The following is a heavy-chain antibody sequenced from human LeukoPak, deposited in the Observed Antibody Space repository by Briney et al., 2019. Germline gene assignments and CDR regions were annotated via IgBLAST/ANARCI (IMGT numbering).Heavy chain of an antibody. V-gene: IGHV3-23*01. Sequence: GGSLRLSCAASGFTFSSYVMSWVRQAPGKGLEWVSAISGSDGSTYYADSVKGRFTISRDNSKNTLYLQMNSLRADDTAVYYCAKDGRVTGKAFDIWGQGTMVTVSS. CDR1: GFTFSSYV. CDR2: ISGSDGST. CDR3: AKDGRVTGKAFDI. J-gene: IGHJ3*02. D-gene: IGHD1-14*01.